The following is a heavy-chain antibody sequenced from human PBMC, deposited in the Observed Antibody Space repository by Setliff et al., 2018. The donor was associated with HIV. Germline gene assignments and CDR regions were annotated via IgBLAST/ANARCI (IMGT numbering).Heavy chain of an antibody. D-gene: IGHD2-8*02. CDR2: IYWNNNK. CDR1: GLSLSTSGVG. CDR3: ASSGRTLMGPYCAF. V-gene: IGHV2-5*01. J-gene: IGHJ6*02. Sequence: SGPTLVNPTQTLTLTCTFSGLSLSTSGVGVGWIRQSPGKALEWLAFIYWNNNKHYSTSLKSRLTVTKDTSKNRVVFTMTNMDPVDTAPYSCASSGRTLMGPYCAFWGPGTTGTASS.